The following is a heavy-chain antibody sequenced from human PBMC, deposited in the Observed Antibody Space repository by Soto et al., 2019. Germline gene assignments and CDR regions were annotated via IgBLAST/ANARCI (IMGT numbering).Heavy chain of an antibody. CDR1: GYTFTGYY. D-gene: IGHD3-10*01. J-gene: IGHJ4*02. CDR3: ATGRSLHDSGTHFSDY. Sequence: GASVKVSCKAPGYTFTGYYVHWVRQAPGQGLEWMGSINPNSGDTYLAQRFQGRVTMNRDTSIGTAYMELRGLTSDHTAEYYCATGRSLHDSGTHFSDYWGQGTLVTVSS. V-gene: IGHV1-2*02. CDR2: INPNSGDT.